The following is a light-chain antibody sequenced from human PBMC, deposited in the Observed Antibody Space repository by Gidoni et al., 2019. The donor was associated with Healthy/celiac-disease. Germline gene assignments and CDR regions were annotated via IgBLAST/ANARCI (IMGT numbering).Light chain of an antibody. Sequence: ELVLPQSPATLSLSPGERAPLSCRASPSVSSYLAWYQQKPGQAPRLLIYDATNRATGSPARCSGSGAGTDFTLTISSLEPEDVVVYYCQQRSNWPPWTFGQGTKVEIK. CDR1: PSVSSY. V-gene: IGKV3-11*01. CDR3: QQRSNWPPWT. CDR2: DAT. J-gene: IGKJ1*01.